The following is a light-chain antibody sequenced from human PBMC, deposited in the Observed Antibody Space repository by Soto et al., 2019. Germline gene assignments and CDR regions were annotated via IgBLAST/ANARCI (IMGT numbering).Light chain of an antibody. CDR1: QNIRNY. Sequence: DIQMTQSPSSLSASVRDSVTITCRASQNIRNYLNWYQQKPGRAPKILIYAASSLQSGVPSRFSGGGSGTDFTLTITSLQPEDFATYYCQQSYSSPWTFCQGTKVEIK. V-gene: IGKV1-39*01. J-gene: IGKJ1*01. CDR3: QQSYSSPWT. CDR2: AAS.